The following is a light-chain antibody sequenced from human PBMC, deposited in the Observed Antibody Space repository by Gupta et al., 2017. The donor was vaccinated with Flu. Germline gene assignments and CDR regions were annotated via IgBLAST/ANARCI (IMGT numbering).Light chain of an antibody. CDR2: DAH. CDR3: HQYSDWPPWT. V-gene: IGKV3-11*01. CDR1: QSVSDF. Sequence: EIVLTQSPAILSLSPGERATLSCRASQSVSDFLAWYQQKPGQTPRLLIFDAHKRETGIPTRFSGSGSGTDFTLTISSREPEDFAVYYCHQYSDWPPWTFGHGTKVEI. J-gene: IGKJ1*01.